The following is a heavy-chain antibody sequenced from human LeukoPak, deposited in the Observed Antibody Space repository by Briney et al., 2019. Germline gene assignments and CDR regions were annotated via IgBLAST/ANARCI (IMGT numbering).Heavy chain of an antibody. CDR1: GFAFSSYA. D-gene: IGHD2-15*01. J-gene: IGHJ4*02. V-gene: IGHV3-23*01. CDR2: ISGSGGST. Sequence: GGSLRLSCAASGFAFSSYAMSWVRQAPGKGLEWVSAISGSGGSTYYAGSVKGRFTISRDNSKNTLYLQMNSLRAEDTAVYYCAKDLACSGGSCFFDYWGQGTLVTVSS. CDR3: AKDLACSGGSCFFDY.